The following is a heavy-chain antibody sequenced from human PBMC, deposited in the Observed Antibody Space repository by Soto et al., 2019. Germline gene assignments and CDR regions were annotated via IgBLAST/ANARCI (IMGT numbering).Heavy chain of an antibody. CDR3: ARIRARAVLRYFDWPPPGWFDP. V-gene: IGHV4-34*01. D-gene: IGHD3-9*01. Sequence: YYPSLKSRVTISVDTSKNQFSLKLSSVTAADMAVYYCARIRARAVLRYFDWPPPGWFDPWGQGTLVTVSS. J-gene: IGHJ5*02.